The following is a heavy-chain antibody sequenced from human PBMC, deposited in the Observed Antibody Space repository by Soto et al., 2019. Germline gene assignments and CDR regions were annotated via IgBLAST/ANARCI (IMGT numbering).Heavy chain of an antibody. Sequence: GGSLRLSCPASGFTFSSYAMSWVRQAPGKGLEWVSAISGSGGSTYYADSVKGRFTISRDNSKNTLYLQMNSLRAEDTAVYYCAKAPHYGSGPPQNLWFDPWGQGTLVTVSS. CDR2: ISGSGGST. J-gene: IGHJ5*02. CDR1: GFTFSSYA. D-gene: IGHD3-10*01. CDR3: AKAPHYGSGPPQNLWFDP. V-gene: IGHV3-23*01.